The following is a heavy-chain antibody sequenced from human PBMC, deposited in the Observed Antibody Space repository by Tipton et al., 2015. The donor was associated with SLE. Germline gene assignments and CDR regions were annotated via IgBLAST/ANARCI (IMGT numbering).Heavy chain of an antibody. CDR1: GASMTNNY. CDR2: IFYSGGT. V-gene: IGHV4-59*08. J-gene: IGHJ4*02. Sequence: GLVKPSETLSLTCTVSGASMTNNYWSWIRQPPGQGLEWIGYIFYSGGTNYSPSLNGRVTISIDTSKNQFSLRLSSVTAADTALYYCARHGGRFLDYWGRGTLVSVSS. CDR3: ARHGGRFLDY. D-gene: IGHD3-16*01.